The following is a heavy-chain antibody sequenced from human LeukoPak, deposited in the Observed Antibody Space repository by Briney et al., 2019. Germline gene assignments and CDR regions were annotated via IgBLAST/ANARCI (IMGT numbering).Heavy chain of an antibody. CDR2: IWYDGSNR. CDR3: ARYYYDSSGFSWFDP. J-gene: IGHJ5*02. D-gene: IGHD3-22*01. CDR1: GFTFSSYG. Sequence: GEALRLSCAASGFTFSSYGMHWVRQAPGKGLEWVAVIWYDGSNRYYADSVKGRFTISRDNSKNTLYLQMNSLRAEDTAVHYCARYYYDSSGFSWFDPWGQGTLVTVSS. V-gene: IGHV3-33*01.